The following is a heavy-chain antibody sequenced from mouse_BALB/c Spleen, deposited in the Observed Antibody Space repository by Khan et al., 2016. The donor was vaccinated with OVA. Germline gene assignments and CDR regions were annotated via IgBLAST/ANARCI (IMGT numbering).Heavy chain of an antibody. J-gene: IGHJ2*01. V-gene: IGHV1S137*01. CDR1: GYTFTDYA. CDR3: ARPAYDGYYDY. Sequence: QIQLVQSGPELVRPGVSVKISCKGSGYTFTDYAMYWVKQSHAKSLEWIGLISTYSGNTNYNQKFKGKATMTVDKSYSTAYMELARLTSEDSAIYYCARPAYDGYYDYWGQGTTLTVSS. D-gene: IGHD2-3*01. CDR2: ISTYSGNT.